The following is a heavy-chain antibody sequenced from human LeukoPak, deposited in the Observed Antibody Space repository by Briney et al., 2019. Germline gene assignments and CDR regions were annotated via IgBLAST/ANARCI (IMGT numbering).Heavy chain of an antibody. CDR2: ISAYNGNT. J-gene: IGHJ5*02. Sequence: GASVKVSCKASGYTFTSYGISWVRQAPGQGLEWMGWISAYNGNTNYAQKLQGRVTMTTDTSTSTAYTELRSLRSDDTAVYYCARGSGGSRLKPMRQSWFDPWGQGTLVTVSS. D-gene: IGHD2-15*01. CDR3: ARGSGGSRLKPMRQSWFDP. CDR1: GYTFTSYG. V-gene: IGHV1-18*01.